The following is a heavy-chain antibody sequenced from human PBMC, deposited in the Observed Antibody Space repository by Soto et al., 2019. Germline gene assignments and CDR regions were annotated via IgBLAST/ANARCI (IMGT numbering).Heavy chain of an antibody. D-gene: IGHD2-15*01. CDR1: GYSFTSYW. J-gene: IGHJ6*02. Sequence: PGESLKISCKGSGYSFTSYWISWVRQMPGKGLEWMGRIDPSDSYTNYSPSFQGHVTISADKSISTAYLQWSSLKASDTAMYYCARRFVGYCSGGSCYSDSYYYGMDVWGQGTTVTVSS. CDR3: ARRFVGYCSGGSCYSDSYYYGMDV. V-gene: IGHV5-10-1*01. CDR2: IDPSDSYT.